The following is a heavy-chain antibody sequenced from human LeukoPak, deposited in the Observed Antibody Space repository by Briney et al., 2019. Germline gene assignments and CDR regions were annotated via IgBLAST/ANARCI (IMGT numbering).Heavy chain of an antibody. V-gene: IGHV4-59*01. Sequence: PSETLSLTCTVSVGSISSYYWSWIWQPPGKGLEWIGYIYYSGSTNYNPSLKSRVTISIDTSKNQFSLKLSSVTAADTAMYYCTSHYGSGFDSWGQGTLVTVSS. CDR2: IYYSGST. D-gene: IGHD3-10*01. CDR1: VGSISSYY. J-gene: IGHJ4*02. CDR3: TSHYGSGFDS.